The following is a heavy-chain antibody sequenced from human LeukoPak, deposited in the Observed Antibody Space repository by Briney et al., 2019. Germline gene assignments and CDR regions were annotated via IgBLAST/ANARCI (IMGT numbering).Heavy chain of an antibody. Sequence: ASVKVSCKASGYTFTSYYMHWVRQAPGQGLEWMGIINPSGGSTSYAQKFQGRVTMTRDMSTSTVYMELSGLRSEDTAVYYCARDPRGLGYMDVWGKGTTVTVSS. CDR1: GYTFTSYY. D-gene: IGHD3-10*01. J-gene: IGHJ6*03. V-gene: IGHV1-46*01. CDR3: ARDPRGLGYMDV. CDR2: INPSGGST.